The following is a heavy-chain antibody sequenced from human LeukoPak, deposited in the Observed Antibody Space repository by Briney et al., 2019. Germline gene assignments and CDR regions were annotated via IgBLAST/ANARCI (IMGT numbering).Heavy chain of an antibody. CDR2: IYTSGST. CDR3: ARDPRPYYDFWSGYYYYMDV. V-gene: IGHV4-4*07. J-gene: IGHJ6*03. Sequence: SETLSLTCTVSGGSFSSYYWSWIRQPAGKGLEWIGRIYTSGSTNYNPSLKSRVTMSVDTSKNQFSLKLSSVTAADTAVYYCARDPRPYYDFWSGYYYYMDVWGKGTTVTVSS. D-gene: IGHD3-3*01. CDR1: GGSFSSYY.